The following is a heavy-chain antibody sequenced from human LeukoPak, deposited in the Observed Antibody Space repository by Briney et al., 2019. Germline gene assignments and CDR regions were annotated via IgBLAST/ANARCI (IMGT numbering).Heavy chain of an antibody. V-gene: IGHV3-23*01. Sequence: GGSLRLSCAASGFTFSSYAMSWVRQAPGKGLEWVSAISGSGGSTYYADSVKGRFTISRDNSKNTLYLQMNSLRAEDTAVFYCAKTSGRPYYFDYWGQGTLVTVSS. CDR3: AKTSGRPYYFDY. D-gene: IGHD6-19*01. J-gene: IGHJ4*02. CDR1: GFTFSSYA. CDR2: ISGSGGST.